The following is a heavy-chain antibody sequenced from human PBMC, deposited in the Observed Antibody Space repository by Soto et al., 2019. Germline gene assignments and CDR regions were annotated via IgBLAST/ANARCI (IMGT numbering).Heavy chain of an antibody. CDR3: ARSDIVAAGVDY. CDR2: IFHSVNT. V-gene: IGHV4-4*02. D-gene: IGHD6-13*01. J-gene: IGHJ4*02. Sequence: QVQLQESGPGLVKPSGTLSLTCGVSGGSISSSNWWTWVRQPPGKGLEWIGEIFHSVNTNYNPSLKSRVTISVDSSKNHFSLKLSSVTAADTAVYYCARSDIVAAGVDYWGQGTLVTVSS. CDR1: GGSISSSNW.